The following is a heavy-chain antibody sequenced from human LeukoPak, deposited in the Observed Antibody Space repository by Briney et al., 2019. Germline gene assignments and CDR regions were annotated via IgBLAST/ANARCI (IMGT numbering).Heavy chain of an antibody. D-gene: IGHD6-6*01. CDR1: DYSISSGYY. Sequence: SETLPLTCTVSDYSISSGYYWGWIRQTPGKGLEWIGIIYHSGSAYYNPSLKSRVTISVDTSKNQFSLNLRSVTAADTAVYYCTREPDNSSDYWGERTWVTVSS. J-gene: IGHJ4*02. CDR2: IYHSGSA. V-gene: IGHV4-38-2*02. CDR3: TREPDNSSDY.